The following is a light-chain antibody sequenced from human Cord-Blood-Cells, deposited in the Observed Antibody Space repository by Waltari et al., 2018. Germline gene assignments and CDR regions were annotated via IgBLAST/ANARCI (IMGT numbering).Light chain of an antibody. Sequence: QAVLTQPASLSASPGASASLTCPLRSGINVGTYRLHWSQQKPGSPPQYLLRYKSDSDKQQGSGVPSRFSGSKDASANAGILLISGLQSEDEADYYCMIWHSSAVVFGGGTKLTVL. CDR3: MIWHSSAVV. V-gene: IGLV5-45*01. J-gene: IGLJ2*01. CDR2: YKSDSDK. CDR1: SGINVGTYR.